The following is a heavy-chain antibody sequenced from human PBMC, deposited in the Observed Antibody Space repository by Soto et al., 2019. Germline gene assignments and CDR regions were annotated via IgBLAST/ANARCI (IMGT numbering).Heavy chain of an antibody. CDR1: GGSISSGGYY. Sequence: QVQLQESGPGLVKPSQTLSLTCTVSGGSISSGGYYWSWIRQHPGKGLEWIGYIYYSGSTYYNPSLPGRXPXSXXTSKNQFSLKLSSVTAADPAVYYCARAGSGVQLWYRGQGTLVTVSS. D-gene: IGHD5-18*01. CDR2: IYYSGST. V-gene: IGHV4-31*03. J-gene: IGHJ4*02. CDR3: ARAGSGVQLWY.